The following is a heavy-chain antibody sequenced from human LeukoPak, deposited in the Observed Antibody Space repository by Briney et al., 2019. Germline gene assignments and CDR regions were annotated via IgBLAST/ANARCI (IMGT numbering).Heavy chain of an antibody. Sequence: ASVQVSCKASGYTFTSCGISWVRQAPGQGLEWMGWISPYNGNTNYAQKFQGRVTMTRSTSINTAYMELSSLRSEDTAVYYCARARYSGYEWDYWGQGTLVTVSS. V-gene: IGHV1-18*01. CDR3: ARARYSGYEWDY. CDR1: GYTFTSCG. J-gene: IGHJ4*02. D-gene: IGHD5-12*01. CDR2: ISPYNGNT.